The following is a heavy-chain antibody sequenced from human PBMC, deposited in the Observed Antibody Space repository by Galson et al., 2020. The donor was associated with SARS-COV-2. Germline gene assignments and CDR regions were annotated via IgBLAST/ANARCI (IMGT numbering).Heavy chain of an antibody. J-gene: IGHJ2*01. CDR1: GGSITTNCYF. CDR2: TNCSGTT. Sequence: SETLSLTCTVSGGSITTNCYFWGRHRQATGQGRVWIGSTNCSGTTYYNPSLRSRVTITVDTYTNQFSLTLNSGTAAGATVYYCARRHVTVTTQHFDLWGRGTLVTVSS. V-gene: IGHV4-39*01. D-gene: IGHD4-4*01. CDR3: ARRHVTVTTQHFDL.